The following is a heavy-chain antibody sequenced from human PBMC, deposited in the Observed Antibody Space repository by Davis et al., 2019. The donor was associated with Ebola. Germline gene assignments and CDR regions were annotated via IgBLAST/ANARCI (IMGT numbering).Heavy chain of an antibody. CDR2: IYYSGST. CDR3: ARQCDDQYSTNWFVSEHWFDP. D-gene: IGHD6-13*01. CDR1: GSSITNSNYY. J-gene: IGHJ5*02. Sequence: PSETLSLTCTASGSSITNSNYYWGCVRQPPGKGLEWIGYIYYSGSTNYNHSLKCPVTISVDTSKNQFSLKLSSVTAADTAVYYCARQCDDQYSTNWFVSEHWFDPWGQGTLVTVSS. V-gene: IGHV4-61*05.